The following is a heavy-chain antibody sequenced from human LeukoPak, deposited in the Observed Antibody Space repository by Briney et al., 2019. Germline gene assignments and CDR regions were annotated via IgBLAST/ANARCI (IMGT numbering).Heavy chain of an antibody. Sequence: GSLRLSCAASGFTFNNAWMSWVRQAPGKGLEWVGRIKSRTDGGTTDYAAPVKGRFTISRDDSKNTLYLQMNSLKTEDTAVYYCTTDSSYSSSWYAADWGQGTLVTVSS. J-gene: IGHJ4*02. CDR3: TTDSSYSSSWYAAD. CDR1: GFTFNNAW. D-gene: IGHD6-13*01. CDR2: IKSRTDGGTT. V-gene: IGHV3-15*01.